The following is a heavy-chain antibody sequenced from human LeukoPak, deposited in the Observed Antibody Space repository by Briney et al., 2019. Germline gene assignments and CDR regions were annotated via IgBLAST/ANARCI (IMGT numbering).Heavy chain of an antibody. CDR2: ISGSSGNT. D-gene: IGHD3-9*01. CDR1: RFAFSSYA. Sequence: PGGSLRLSCAASRFAFSSYAMTWVRQAPGKGLEWVSTISGSSGNTYYADSVKGRFTISRDNAKNSLYLQMNSLRAEDTAVYYCARDGPVLRYFDWLLSNHYYYYYYMDVWGKGTTVTVSS. V-gene: IGHV3-21*01. CDR3: ARDGPVLRYFDWLLSNHYYYYYYMDV. J-gene: IGHJ6*03.